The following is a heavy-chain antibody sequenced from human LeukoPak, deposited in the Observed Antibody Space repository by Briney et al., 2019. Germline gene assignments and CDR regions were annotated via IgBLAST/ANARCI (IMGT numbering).Heavy chain of an antibody. CDR2: ISGSRSDETT. J-gene: IGHJ4*02. Sequence: PGGSLRLSCAASGFRFTYYGMSWVRQAPGKGLEWVSGISGSRSDETTYYADSVKGRFTISRDNSKNTVYLQMNSLRGEDTAVYYCAKEIRLLEQLLYFDSWGQGTLVSVSS. D-gene: IGHD3-3*01. CDR1: GFRFTYYG. CDR3: AKEIRLLEQLLYFDS. V-gene: IGHV3-23*01.